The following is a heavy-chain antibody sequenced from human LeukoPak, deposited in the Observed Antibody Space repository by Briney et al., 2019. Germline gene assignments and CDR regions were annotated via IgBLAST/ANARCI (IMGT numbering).Heavy chain of an antibody. V-gene: IGHV1-18*01. CDR2: ISAYNGNT. Sequence: ASVKVSCKASGYTFTSYGISWVRQAPGQGLEWMGWISAYNGNTNYAQKLQGRVTMTTDTSTSTAYMELRSLRSDDTAVYYCASMQYDSSGYFAPDYWGQGTLVTVSS. CDR3: ASMQYDSSGYFAPDY. CDR1: GYTFTSYG. J-gene: IGHJ4*02. D-gene: IGHD3-22*01.